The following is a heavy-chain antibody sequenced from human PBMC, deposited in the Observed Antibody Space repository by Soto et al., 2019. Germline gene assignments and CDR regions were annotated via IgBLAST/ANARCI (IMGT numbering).Heavy chain of an antibody. CDR1: GGSISSSSYY. J-gene: IGHJ6*02. V-gene: IGHV4-39*01. CDR3: TRTFGTTTFYFPMDV. Sequence: SETLSLTCTVSGGSISSSSYYWGWIRQPPGKGLEWIGGIHYSGTTYYNPSFKSRVTTSLDTSKNQFSLKLNSVTAADTAVYYCTRTFGTTTFYFPMDVWGQGTTVTVSS. D-gene: IGHD1-7*01. CDR2: IHYSGTT.